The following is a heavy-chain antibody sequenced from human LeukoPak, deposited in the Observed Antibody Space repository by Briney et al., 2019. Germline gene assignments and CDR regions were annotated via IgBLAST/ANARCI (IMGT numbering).Heavy chain of an antibody. Sequence: KAGESLKISCKGSGYSFTGYWIGWVRQMPGKGLEWMGITYPGDSDTRYSPSFQGQVTISADKSISTAYLQWSSLKASDTAMYYCARVVCGGSCYSGTHYVDYWGQGTLVTVSS. CDR2: TYPGDSDT. V-gene: IGHV5-51*01. CDR1: GYSFTGYW. CDR3: ARVVCGGSCYSGTHYVDY. D-gene: IGHD2-15*01. J-gene: IGHJ4*02.